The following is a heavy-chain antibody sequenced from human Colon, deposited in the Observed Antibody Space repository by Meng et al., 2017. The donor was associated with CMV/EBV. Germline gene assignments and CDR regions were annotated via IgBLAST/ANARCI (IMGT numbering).Heavy chain of an antibody. CDR1: GGSISSYY. CDR3: ARGGSGSYYVGYYYYYGMDV. V-gene: IGHV4-59*01. D-gene: IGHD1-26*01. Sequence: SETLSLTCTVSGGSISSYYWSWIRQPPGKGLEWIGYIYYSGSTNYNPSLKSRVTISVDTSKNQFSLKLSSVTAADTAVYYCARGGSGSYYVGYYYYYGMDVWGQGTTVTVSS. J-gene: IGHJ6*02. CDR2: IYYSGST.